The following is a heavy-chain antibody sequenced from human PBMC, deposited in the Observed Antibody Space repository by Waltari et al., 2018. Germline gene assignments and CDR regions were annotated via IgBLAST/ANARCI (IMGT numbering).Heavy chain of an antibody. D-gene: IGHD6-19*01. CDR1: GFTFSSYS. CDR3: ARGPIAVAAHGDFDY. Sequence: EVQLVESGGGLVKPGGSLRLSCAAAGFTFSSYSMTRVRQARGKGLEWVSSISSSSSYIYYADSVKGRFTISRDNAKNSLYLQMNSLRAEDTAVYYCARGPIAVAAHGDFDYWGQGTLVTVSS. CDR2: ISSSSSYI. V-gene: IGHV3-21*01. J-gene: IGHJ4*02.